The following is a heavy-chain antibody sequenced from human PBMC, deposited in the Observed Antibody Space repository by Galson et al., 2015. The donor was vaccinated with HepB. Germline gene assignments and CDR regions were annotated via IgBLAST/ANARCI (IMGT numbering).Heavy chain of an antibody. CDR3: ARDRYYDFWSGYYATKYYFDY. CDR2: ISGSGGST. D-gene: IGHD3-3*01. Sequence: SLRLSCAASGFTFSSYAMSWVRQAPGKGLEWVSAISGSGGSTYYADSVKGRFTISRDNSKNTLYLQMNSLRAEDTAVYYCARDRYYDFWSGYYATKYYFDYWGQGTLVTVSS. V-gene: IGHV3-23*01. CDR1: GFTFSSYA. J-gene: IGHJ4*02.